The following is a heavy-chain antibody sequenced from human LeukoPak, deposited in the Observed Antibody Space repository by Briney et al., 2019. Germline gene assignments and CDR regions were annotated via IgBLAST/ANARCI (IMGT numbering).Heavy chain of an antibody. D-gene: IGHD2-2*01. CDR3: ARHEGYCISSSCSDTFDI. Sequence: GESLKISCKGSGYSFTNYWIGWVRQMPGQGPEWIGIIHPRDSETVYTPSFRGQVTISADKSTTTAYLQWSSLKASDTAMYYCARHEGYCISSSCSDTFDIWGQGTMVTVSS. J-gene: IGHJ3*02. V-gene: IGHV5-51*01. CDR1: GYSFTNYW. CDR2: IHPRDSET.